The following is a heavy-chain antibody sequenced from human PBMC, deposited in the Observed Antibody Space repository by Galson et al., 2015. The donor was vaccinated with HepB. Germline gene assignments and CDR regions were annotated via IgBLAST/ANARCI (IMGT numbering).Heavy chain of an antibody. Sequence: SLRLSCAASGFTLGSYWMHWVRQAPGKGLEWVSAISGSGGNTYYADSVKGRFTVSRDNAKNTLYLQMNSLRAEDAAVYYCAKAGAFHYCGQGTLVTVSP. J-gene: IGHJ4*02. CDR3: AKAGAFHY. CDR1: GFTLGSYW. D-gene: IGHD1-26*01. V-gene: IGHV3-23*01. CDR2: ISGSGGNT.